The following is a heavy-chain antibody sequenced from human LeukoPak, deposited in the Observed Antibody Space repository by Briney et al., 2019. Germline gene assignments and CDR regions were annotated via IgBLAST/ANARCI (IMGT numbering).Heavy chain of an antibody. CDR1: GFIISSGGYS. CDR2: LYCNGAT. Sequence: SETLSLTCAASGFIISSGGYSWSWIRPPPGKGLEWVGYLYCNGATYYNPSLNRRAGTSVDSSSNQFPLKMSSVTAAAAAVYYCAKGAYCGGDCPSEFDSWGQGALVTVSS. CDR3: AKGAYCGGDCPSEFDS. D-gene: IGHD2-21*02. J-gene: IGHJ4*02. V-gene: IGHV4-30-4*07.